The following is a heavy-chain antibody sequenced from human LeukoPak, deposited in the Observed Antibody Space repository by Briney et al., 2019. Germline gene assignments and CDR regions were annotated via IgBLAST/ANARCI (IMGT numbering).Heavy chain of an antibody. Sequence: ASVKVSCKASGYTFTSYAMHWVRQAPGQRLEWMGWINAGNGNTKYSQKFQGRVTITRDTSASTAYMELSSLRSEDTAVYYCAGSYRYSGYDDEDYYGMDVWGQGTTVTVSS. J-gene: IGHJ6*02. CDR1: GYTFTSYA. V-gene: IGHV1-3*01. D-gene: IGHD5-12*01. CDR2: INAGNGNT. CDR3: AGSYRYSGYDDEDYYGMDV.